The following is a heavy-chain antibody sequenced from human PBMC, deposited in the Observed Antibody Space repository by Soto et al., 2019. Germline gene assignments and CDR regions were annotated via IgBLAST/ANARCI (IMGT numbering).Heavy chain of an antibody. Sequence: SVKVSGEASGGTFSSYAMSWVRQAPGQGLEWMGGIIPIFGTANYAQKFQGRVTITADESTSTAYMELSSLRSEDTAVYYCARVIAAAGTPDVWGQGTTVTVSS. J-gene: IGHJ6*02. V-gene: IGHV1-69*13. CDR1: GGTFSSYA. CDR2: IIPIFGTA. CDR3: ARVIAAAGTPDV. D-gene: IGHD6-13*01.